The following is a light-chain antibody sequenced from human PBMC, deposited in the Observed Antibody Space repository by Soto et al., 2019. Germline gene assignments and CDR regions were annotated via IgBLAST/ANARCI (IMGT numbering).Light chain of an antibody. CDR2: DAS. CDR1: QDISNY. Sequence: DIQMTQSPSSLSASVGDRVTITCQASQDISNYLNWYQQKPGKAPKLLIYDASNLETGVPSRFSGSGSETDFTFTINSLQPEDIATYYCQQYDKLPYTFGQGTKLEIK. CDR3: QQYDKLPYT. J-gene: IGKJ2*01. V-gene: IGKV1-33*01.